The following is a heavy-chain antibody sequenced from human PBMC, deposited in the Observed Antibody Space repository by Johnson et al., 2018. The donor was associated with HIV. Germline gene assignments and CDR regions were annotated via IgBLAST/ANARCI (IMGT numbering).Heavy chain of an antibody. CDR2: ISWNSGSI. Sequence: VQLVESGGGLVQPGRSLRLSCAASGFTFDDYAMHWVRQAPGKGLEWVSGISWNSGSIGYADSVKGRFTISRDNAKNSLYLQMNSLRAEDTSVYYCARGRSGWYGGAFDIWGQGTMVTVSS. V-gene: IGHV3-9*01. J-gene: IGHJ3*02. D-gene: IGHD6-19*01. CDR1: GFTFDDYA. CDR3: ARGRSGWYGGAFDI.